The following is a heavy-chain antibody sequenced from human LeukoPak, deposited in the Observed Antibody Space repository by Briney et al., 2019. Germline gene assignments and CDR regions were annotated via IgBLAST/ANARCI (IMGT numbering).Heavy chain of an antibody. Sequence: PGGSLRLSCAASGFTFSSYGMHWVRQAPGKGLEWVAFIRYGSNKYYADSVKGRFTISRDNSKNTLYLQMNSLRAEDTAAYYCAKDLYDRPFDYWGQGTLVTVSS. CDR1: GFTFSSYG. CDR3: AKDLYDRPFDY. D-gene: IGHD3-3*01. CDR2: IRYGSNK. V-gene: IGHV3-30*02. J-gene: IGHJ4*02.